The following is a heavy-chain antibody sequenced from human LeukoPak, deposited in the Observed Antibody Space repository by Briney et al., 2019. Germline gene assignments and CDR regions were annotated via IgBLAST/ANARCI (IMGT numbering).Heavy chain of an antibody. CDR1: EFTFSSYG. CDR2: IWYDGSNN. CDR3: ARDRSYYDFWSGYYSYYYYYGMDV. J-gene: IGHJ6*02. D-gene: IGHD3-3*01. Sequence: GSLRLSCAASEFTFSSYGMHWVRQAPGKGLEWVAVIWYDGSNNYYADSVKGRFTISRDNSKNTLYLQMNSLRAGDTAVYYCARDRSYYDFWSGYYSYYYYYGMDVWGQGTTVTVSS. V-gene: IGHV3-33*01.